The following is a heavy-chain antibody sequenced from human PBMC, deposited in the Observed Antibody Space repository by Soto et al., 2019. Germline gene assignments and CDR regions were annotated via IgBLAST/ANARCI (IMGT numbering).Heavy chain of an antibody. Sequence: PGGSLRLSCAASGFTFSDHYMDWVRQAPGKGLEWVGRTRNKANSYTTEYAASVKGRFTISRDDSKNSLYLQMNSLKTEDTAVYYCVRSGYPSGYFDYWGQGTLVTVSS. D-gene: IGHD3-3*01. CDR2: TRNKANSYTT. V-gene: IGHV3-72*01. CDR3: VRSGYPSGYFDY. J-gene: IGHJ4*02. CDR1: GFTFSDHY.